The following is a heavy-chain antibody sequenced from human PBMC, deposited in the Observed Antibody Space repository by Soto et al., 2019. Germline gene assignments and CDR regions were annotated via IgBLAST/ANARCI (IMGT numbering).Heavy chain of an antibody. Sequence: QVQLVQSGAEVQKPGSSVKVSCKASGGTFSSYAISWVRQAPGQGLEWMGGIIPIFGTANYAQKFQGRVTITADESTSTAYMELGSLRSQDTAVYYCARVRGQLVHHYCGMDVWGQGTTVTVSS. CDR1: GGTFSSYA. CDR3: ARVRGQLVHHYCGMDV. D-gene: IGHD6-13*01. J-gene: IGHJ6*02. V-gene: IGHV1-69*01. CDR2: IIPIFGTA.